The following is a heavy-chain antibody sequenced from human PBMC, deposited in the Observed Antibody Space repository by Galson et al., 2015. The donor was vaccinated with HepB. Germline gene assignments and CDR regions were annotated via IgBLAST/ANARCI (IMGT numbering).Heavy chain of an antibody. Sequence: SLRLSCAASGFTFTSYSMNWVRQAPGKGLEWVSSISRTETYIYYADSVKGRFTISRDNAKNSLYLQMNSLRAEDTAVYYCARDPVEMALHYYYYGMDVWGQGTTVTVSS. CDR1: GFTFTSYS. J-gene: IGHJ6*02. CDR2: ISRTETYI. V-gene: IGHV3-21*01. CDR3: ARDPVEMALHYYYYGMDV. D-gene: IGHD5-24*01.